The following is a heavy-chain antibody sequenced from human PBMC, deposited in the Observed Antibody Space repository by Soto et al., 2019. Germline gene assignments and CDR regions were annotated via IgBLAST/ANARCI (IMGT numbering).Heavy chain of an antibody. Sequence: QVQLQESGPGLVKSSQTLSLICNVSGGSIRSAGYYWTWIRQHPGEGLEWIGYISYSASTYYNPSLKSRVTISVDTSKNRFSLKLSSVTAADTAVYYCARGIYSKVGATIWFDPWGQGTLVTVSS. D-gene: IGHD1-26*01. CDR3: ARGIYSKVGATIWFDP. CDR1: GGSIRSAGYY. CDR2: ISYSAST. V-gene: IGHV4-31*03. J-gene: IGHJ5*02.